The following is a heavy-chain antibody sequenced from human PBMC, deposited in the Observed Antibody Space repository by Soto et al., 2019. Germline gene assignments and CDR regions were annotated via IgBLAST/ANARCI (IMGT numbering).Heavy chain of an antibody. CDR1: GGSISSNNW. CDR3: ARSRYYDSSGYRALDAFDI. CDR2: IHHSEST. D-gene: IGHD3-22*01. Sequence: SETLSLTCAISGGSISSNNWWTWVRQSPGKGLEWIGEIHHSESTNYNPSLNSRVTISVDKSKNQFSLKLTSVTAADTAVYYCARSRYYDSSGYRALDAFDIWGQGTMVTVSS. J-gene: IGHJ3*02. V-gene: IGHV4-4*02.